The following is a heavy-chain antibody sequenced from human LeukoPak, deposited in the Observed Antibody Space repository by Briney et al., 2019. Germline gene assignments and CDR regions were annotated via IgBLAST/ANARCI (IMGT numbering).Heavy chain of an antibody. CDR2: IKPDGSEK. Sequence: VLPGGSLRLSCVVSSFTFSRDWMSWVRQAPGKGLEWVANIKPDGSEKYYVDSVKGRFTISRDDAKNSVCLQMNSLRAEDTAVYYCARGWDMDVWGQGTTVTVSS. CDR3: ARGWDMDV. D-gene: IGHD1-26*01. V-gene: IGHV3-7*03. CDR1: SFTFSRDW. J-gene: IGHJ6*02.